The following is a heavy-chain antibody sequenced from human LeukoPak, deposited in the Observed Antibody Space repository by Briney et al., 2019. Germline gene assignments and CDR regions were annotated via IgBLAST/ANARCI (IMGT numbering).Heavy chain of an antibody. CDR1: GYSISSGYY. V-gene: IGHV4-38-2*02. CDR3: AREYSSSSRAFDI. Sequence: SETLSLTCAVSGYSISSGYYWGWIRQPPGKGLEGIGSVYHNGNSYYNPSLKIRVTISVYTSKNQFSLKRRSVTATATDVSYCAREYSSSSRAFDIWGQGTMVTVSS. J-gene: IGHJ3*02. CDR2: VYHNGNS. D-gene: IGHD6-6*01.